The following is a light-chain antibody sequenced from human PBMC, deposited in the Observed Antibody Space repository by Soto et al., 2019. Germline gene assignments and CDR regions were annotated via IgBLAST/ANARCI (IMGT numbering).Light chain of an antibody. CDR3: QQRSNWIT. CDR2: DAF. J-gene: IGKJ4*01. V-gene: IGKV3-11*01. CDR1: QSVSDD. Sequence: EIVLTQSPATLSVSPGERATLSCRASQSVSDDLAWYQQKPGQAPRLLMYDAFTRATGIPARFSGSGSGTDFTLTISSLEPEDFAVYYCQQRSNWITFGGGTKVDIK.